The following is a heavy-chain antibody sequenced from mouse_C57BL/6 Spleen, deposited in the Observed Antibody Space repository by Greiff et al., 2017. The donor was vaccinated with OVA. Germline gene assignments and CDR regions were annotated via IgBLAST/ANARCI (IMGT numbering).Heavy chain of an antibody. CDR1: GYTFTSYW. Sequence: QVQLQQPGAELVRPGSSVKLSCKASGYTFTSYWMHWVKQRPIQGLEWIGNIDPSDSETHYNQKFKDKATLTVDKSSSTAYMQLSSLTSEDSAVYYCARRGIVYYGSRYYAMDYWGQGTSVTVSS. CDR3: ARRGIVYYGSRYYAMDY. V-gene: IGHV1-52*01. D-gene: IGHD1-1*01. CDR2: IDPSDSET. J-gene: IGHJ4*01.